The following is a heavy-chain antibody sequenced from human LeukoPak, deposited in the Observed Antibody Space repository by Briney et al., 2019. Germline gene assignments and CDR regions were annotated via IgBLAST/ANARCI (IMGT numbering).Heavy chain of an antibody. D-gene: IGHD4-17*01. Sequence: SGPTLVNPTQTLTLTCTFSGFSLSTSGVAVGWFRQPPGGALEWLALIYWNDGTFYNPSLDSRLTIAKDTSKNQVVLTMTNMDPVDTATFYCARRRSPSNGDWFDPWGQGTLVTVSS. CDR3: ARRRSPSNGDWFDP. V-gene: IGHV2-5*01. J-gene: IGHJ5*02. CDR2: IYWNDGT. CDR1: GFSLSTSGVA.